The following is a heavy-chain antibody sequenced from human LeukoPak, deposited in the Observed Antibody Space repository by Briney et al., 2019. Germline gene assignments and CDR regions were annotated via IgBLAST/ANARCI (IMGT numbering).Heavy chain of an antibody. D-gene: IGHD6-13*01. CDR1: GFTFSSYG. V-gene: IGHV3-33*01. J-gene: IGHJ4*02. CDR3: ARDGGLYSSSWFDY. Sequence: QPGRSLRFSCAASGFTFSSYGMHWVRQAPGKGLEWVAVIWYDGSNKYYADSVKGRFTISRDNSKNTLYLQMNSLRAEDTAVYYCARDGGLYSSSWFDYWGQGTLVTVSS. CDR2: IWYDGSNK.